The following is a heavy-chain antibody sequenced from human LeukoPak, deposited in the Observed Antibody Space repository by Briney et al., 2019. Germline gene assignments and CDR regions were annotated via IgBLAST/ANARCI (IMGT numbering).Heavy chain of an antibody. J-gene: IGHJ6*02. CDR1: EFTFNNYW. CDR3: AKEKFGRSYGYSYGMDV. CDR2: IKNDGKIT. Sequence: PGGSLRLSCAASEFTFNNYWMHWVRQAPGKGLVWVSRIKNDGKITTYADSVKGRFTTSRDNSKNTLYLQMNSLRAEDTAVYYCAKEKFGRSYGYSYGMDVWGQGTTVTVSS. V-gene: IGHV3-74*01. D-gene: IGHD5-18*01.